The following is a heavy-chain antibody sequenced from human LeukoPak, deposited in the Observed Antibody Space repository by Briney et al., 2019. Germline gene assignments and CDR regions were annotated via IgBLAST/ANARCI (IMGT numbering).Heavy chain of an antibody. CDR2: INHSGST. CDR1: GGSFSDYY. Sequence: PSETLSLTCAVYGGSFSDYYWSWIRQPPGKGLEWIGEINHSGSTNYNPSLKSRVTISVDTSKNQFSLKLSSVTAADTAVYYCARAHLSITMIVVVINPRYTYYFDYWGQGTLVTVSS. V-gene: IGHV4-34*01. J-gene: IGHJ4*02. D-gene: IGHD3-22*01. CDR3: ARAHLSITMIVVVINPRYTYYFDY.